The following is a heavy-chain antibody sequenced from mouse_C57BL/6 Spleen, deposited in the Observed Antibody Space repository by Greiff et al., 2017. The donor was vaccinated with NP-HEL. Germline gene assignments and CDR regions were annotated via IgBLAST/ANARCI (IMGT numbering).Heavy chain of an antibody. CDR2: IHPNSGST. D-gene: IGHD2-4*01. Sequence: QVQLKQPGAELVKPGASVKLSCKASGYTFTSYWMHWVKQRPGQGLEWIGMIHPNSGSTNYNEKFKSKATLTVDKSSSTAYMQLSSLTSEDSAVYYCARRGYDYGYYYAMDYWGQGTSVTVSS. V-gene: IGHV1-64*01. CDR3: ARRGYDYGYYYAMDY. CDR1: GYTFTSYW. J-gene: IGHJ4*01.